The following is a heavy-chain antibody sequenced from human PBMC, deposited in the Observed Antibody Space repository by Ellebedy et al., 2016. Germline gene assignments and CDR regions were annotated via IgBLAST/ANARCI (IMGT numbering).Heavy chain of an antibody. CDR1: GGPISPYY. V-gene: IGHV4-59*01. CDR3: ARSNWGFDY. D-gene: IGHD7-27*01. J-gene: IGHJ4*02. Sequence: SETLSLTCTVSGGPISPYYCSWIRQPPGKGLEWIGYIYYSGSTDYNPSLKSRVTISLDTSKNQFSLNLSSVTAADTAVYYCARSNWGFDYWGQGTLVTVSS. CDR2: IYYSGST.